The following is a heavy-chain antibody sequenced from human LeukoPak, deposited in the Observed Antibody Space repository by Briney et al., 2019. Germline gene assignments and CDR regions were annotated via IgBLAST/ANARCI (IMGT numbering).Heavy chain of an antibody. CDR2: IGGSGVNT. V-gene: IGHV3-23*01. CDR1: GLPFSNFA. Sequence: PGGSLRLSCAASGLPFSNFAMSWVRQAPGKGLEWVSLIGGSGVNTFYADSVKGRFTISRDNSKNTLFLQMNSLRAEDTAVYYGAKGMSGSNPYHWFDPWGQGTLVTVSS. CDR3: AKGMSGSNPYHWFDP. D-gene: IGHD1-26*01. J-gene: IGHJ5*02.